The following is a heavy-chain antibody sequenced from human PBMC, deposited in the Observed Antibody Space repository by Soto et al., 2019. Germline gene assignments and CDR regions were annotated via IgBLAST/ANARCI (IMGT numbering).Heavy chain of an antibody. CDR2: INPILSMS. Sequence: SVKVSCKASGGTFSSYSINWVRQAPGLGLEWMGRINPILSMSNYAQRFQGRVTMTADKSTSTAYMVLNSLRSEDTGMYYCATSYGSGYRAFDYWGQGALVTVSS. V-gene: IGHV1-69*02. J-gene: IGHJ4*02. CDR3: ATSYGSGYRAFDY. CDR1: GGTFSSYS. D-gene: IGHD3-10*01.